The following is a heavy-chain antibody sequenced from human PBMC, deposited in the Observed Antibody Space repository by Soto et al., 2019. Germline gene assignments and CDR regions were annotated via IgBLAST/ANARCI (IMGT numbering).Heavy chain of an antibody. V-gene: IGHV3-23*01. D-gene: IGHD3-10*01. CDR1: GFTFSSYA. CDR3: AKGSLYGSGRKFDY. Sequence: GGSLRLSCAASGFTFSSYAMSWVRQAPGKGLEWVSAISGSGGSTYYADSVKGRFTISRDNSKNTLYLQMNSLGAEDTAVYYCAKGSLYGSGRKFDYWGQGTLVTVSS. J-gene: IGHJ4*02. CDR2: ISGSGGST.